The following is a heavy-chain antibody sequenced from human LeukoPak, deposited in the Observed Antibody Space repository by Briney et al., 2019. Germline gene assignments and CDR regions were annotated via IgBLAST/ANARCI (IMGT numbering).Heavy chain of an antibody. Sequence: SETLSLTCTVSGGSISSSSYYWGWIRQPPGKGLEWIGSIYYSGSTYYNPSLKSRVTISVDTSKNQFSPKLSSVTAADTAVYYCARQFWNDDPGAFDIWGQGTMVTVSS. V-gene: IGHV4-39*01. CDR1: GGSISSSSYY. CDR3: ARQFWNDDPGAFDI. J-gene: IGHJ3*02. CDR2: IYYSGST. D-gene: IGHD1-1*01.